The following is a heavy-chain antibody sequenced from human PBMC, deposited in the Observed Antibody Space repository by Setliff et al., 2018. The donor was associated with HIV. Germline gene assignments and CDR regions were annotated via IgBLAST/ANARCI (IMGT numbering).Heavy chain of an antibody. V-gene: IGHV1-3*01. CDR3: ANGGTGGQFDH. J-gene: IGHJ4*02. CDR2: IKLVTGKT. Sequence: ASVKVSRKTSGYTFIQSHDLHWVRQVPGQGPEWMGWIKLVTGKTEYLQKLQGKVIITRDTSADTAFMVMSSLRSEETAIYFWANGGTGGQFDHWGQGTLVTVSS. D-gene: IGHD3-16*01. CDR1: GYTFIQSHD.